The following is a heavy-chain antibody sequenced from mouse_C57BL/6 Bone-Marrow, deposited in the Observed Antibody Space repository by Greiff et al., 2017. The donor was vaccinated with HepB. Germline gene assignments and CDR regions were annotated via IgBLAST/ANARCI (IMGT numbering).Heavy chain of an antibody. CDR1: GYTFTSYW. Sequence: VQLQQSGAELVMPGASVKLSCKASGYTFTSYWMHWVKQRPGQGLEWIGEIDPSDSYTNYNQKFKGKSTLTVDKSSSTAYMQLSSQTSEDSAVYYCAREDTTVVADFDYWGQGTTLTVSS. CDR2: IDPSDSYT. CDR3: AREDTTVVADFDY. J-gene: IGHJ2*01. D-gene: IGHD1-1*01. V-gene: IGHV1-69*01.